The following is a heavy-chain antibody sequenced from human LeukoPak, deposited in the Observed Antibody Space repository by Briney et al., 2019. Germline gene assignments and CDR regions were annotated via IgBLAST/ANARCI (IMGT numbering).Heavy chain of an antibody. CDR1: GGSISSYY. CDR3: ARQGRGYGGNSDY. D-gene: IGHD4-23*01. V-gene: IGHV4-59*08. CDR2: IYYSGST. Sequence: SETLSLTCTVSGGSISSYYWTWIRQPPGKGLGWIGYIYYSGSTNYNPSLKSRVTISVDTSKNQFSLKLSSVTAADTAVYYCARQGRGYGGNSDYWGQGTLVTVSS. J-gene: IGHJ4*02.